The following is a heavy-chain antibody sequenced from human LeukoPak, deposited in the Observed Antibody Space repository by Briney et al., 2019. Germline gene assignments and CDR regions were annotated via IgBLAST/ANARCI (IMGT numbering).Heavy chain of an antibody. Sequence: ASVKVSCKASGYILTTYGISWVRQAPGQGLEWMGWISAYNGNTNYAQKLQGRVTMTTDTSTSTAYMELRSLRSDDTAVYYCARDGLRDFWSGYYKDYMDVWGKGTTVTVSS. CDR2: ISAYNGNT. V-gene: IGHV1-18*01. J-gene: IGHJ6*03. CDR3: ARDGLRDFWSGYYKDYMDV. D-gene: IGHD3-3*01. CDR1: GYILTTYG.